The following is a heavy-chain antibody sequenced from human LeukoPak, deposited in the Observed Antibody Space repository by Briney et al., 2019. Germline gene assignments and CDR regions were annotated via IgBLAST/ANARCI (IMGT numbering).Heavy chain of an antibody. Sequence: PSETLSLTCTVSGGSISSYYWSWIRQPAGKGLEWIGRIYTSGSTNYNPSLKSRVTISVDKSKNQFSLKLSSVTAADTAVYYCARRCTANEGDAFDIWGQGTMVTVSS. J-gene: IGHJ3*02. CDR3: ARRCTANEGDAFDI. V-gene: IGHV4-4*07. CDR1: GGSISSYY. CDR2: IYTSGST. D-gene: IGHD5-18*01.